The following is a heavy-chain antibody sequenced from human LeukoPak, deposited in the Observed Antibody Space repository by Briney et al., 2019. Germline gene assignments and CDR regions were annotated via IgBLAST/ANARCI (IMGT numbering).Heavy chain of an antibody. J-gene: IGHJ4*02. V-gene: IGHV3-74*03. Sequence: GGSLRLSCAASGFTFSSYWMHWVRQAPGKGLVWVSRIDTDGNIIMYADSVKGRFTISRDNAKNTLYLHMNSLRAEDTAVYYCAKDQGQWLANWGQGTLVTVSS. CDR1: GFTFSSYW. D-gene: IGHD6-19*01. CDR2: IDTDGNII. CDR3: AKDQGQWLAN.